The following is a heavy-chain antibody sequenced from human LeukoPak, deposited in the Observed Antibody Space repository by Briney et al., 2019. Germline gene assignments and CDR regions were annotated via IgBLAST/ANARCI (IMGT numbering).Heavy chain of an antibody. D-gene: IGHD3-10*01. Sequence: SETLSLTCTVSGASISSGEYYWSWIRQPAGKGLEWIGRIYTSGSTNYNPSLKSRATISVDTSKNQFSLKLNSVTAADTAVYYCARGGYYGSGNDFRFDPWGQGTLVTVSS. CDR1: GASISSGEYY. J-gene: IGHJ5*02. CDR3: ARGGYYGSGNDFRFDP. CDR2: IYTSGST. V-gene: IGHV4-61*02.